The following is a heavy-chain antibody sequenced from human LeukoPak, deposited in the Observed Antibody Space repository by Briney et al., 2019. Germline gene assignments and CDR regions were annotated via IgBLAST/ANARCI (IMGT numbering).Heavy chain of an antibody. CDR3: ARDLDDISTGPNCPVY. J-gene: IGHJ4*02. V-gene: IGHV1-18*01. CDR1: GYTFTSYG. D-gene: IGHD3-9*01. CDR2: ISAYNGNT. Sequence: GASVKVSCKASGYTFTSYGISWVRQAPGQGLEWMGWISAYNGNTNYAQKLQGRVTMTTDTSTSTAYMELRSLRSDDTAVYYCARDLDDISTGPNCPVYWVQGTLVTVSS.